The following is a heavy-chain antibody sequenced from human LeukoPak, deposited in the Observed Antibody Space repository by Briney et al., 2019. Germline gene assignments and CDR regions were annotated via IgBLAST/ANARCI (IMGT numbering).Heavy chain of an antibody. CDR2: ISYGGSNK. D-gene: IGHD3-22*01. V-gene: IGHV3-30-3*01. CDR3: ARDRGDYYQEYFQH. CDR1: GGTFSSYA. Sequence: AESLSLTCAASGGTFSSYALLWVRQAPGKGLEWVAVISYGGSNKYYADSVKGRFTISRDNSKNTLYLEMNSLRAEDTAVYYCARDRGDYYQEYFQHWGQGTLVTVSS. J-gene: IGHJ1*01.